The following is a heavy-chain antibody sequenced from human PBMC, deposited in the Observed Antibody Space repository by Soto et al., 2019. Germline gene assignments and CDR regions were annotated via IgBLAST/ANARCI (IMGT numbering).Heavy chain of an antibody. D-gene: IGHD6-19*01. CDR3: ARVAGISYYNHMDV. V-gene: IGHV4-59*01. CDR2: IFSSGSP. J-gene: IGHJ6*03. CDR1: GGSLKTYY. Sequence: QVHLQESGPGLVRPSETLSLTCTVSGGSLKTYYLSWIRQPPGGGLEWIGYIFSSGSPNYNPSLRGRVTISVDTSNNQFSLKLSSVTAADTAVYYCARVAGISYYNHMDVWGKGTAVAVSS.